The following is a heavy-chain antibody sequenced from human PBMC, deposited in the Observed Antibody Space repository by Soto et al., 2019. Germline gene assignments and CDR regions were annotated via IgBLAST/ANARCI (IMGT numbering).Heavy chain of an antibody. V-gene: IGHV3-7*01. CDR2: IKQDGSEK. CDR1: GFTFSSYW. Sequence: PGGSLRLSCAASGFTFSSYWMSWVRQAPGKGLEWVANIKQDGSEKYYVDSVKGRFTTSRDNAKNSLYLQMNSLRAEDTAVYYCARDLTNYDFWSGYYAPYYYYYGMDVWGQGTTVTVSS. J-gene: IGHJ6*02. CDR3: ARDLTNYDFWSGYYAPYYYYYGMDV. D-gene: IGHD3-3*01.